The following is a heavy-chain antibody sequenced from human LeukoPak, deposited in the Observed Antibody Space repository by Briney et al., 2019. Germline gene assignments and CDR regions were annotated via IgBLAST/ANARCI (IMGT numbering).Heavy chain of an antibody. CDR3: ARNSSYYNTGGFDY. CDR1: GASIRGSSYY. Sequence: SETLSLTCTVSGASIRGSSYYWAWIRQTPGKGLEWIGSIYYSGSAHYTPSLKSRLTMSVDTSKNQFSLRVSSVTAADTAVYYCARNSSYYNTGGFDYWGQGILVTVSS. J-gene: IGHJ4*02. V-gene: IGHV4-39*01. D-gene: IGHD3-10*01. CDR2: IYYSGSA.